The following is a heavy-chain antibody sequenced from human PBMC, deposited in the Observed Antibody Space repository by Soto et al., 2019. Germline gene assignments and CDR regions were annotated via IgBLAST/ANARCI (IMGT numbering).Heavy chain of an antibody. V-gene: IGHV3-23*01. J-gene: IGHJ4*02. D-gene: IGHD6-25*01. Sequence: EVQLLESGGGLVQPGGSLRLSCEASGFTFSIYAMNWVRQPPGKGLAWVSSISGRDSSTYYADSVKGRITISRDNSKNTLYLQMNSLRVADTAVYFCEKYPGSGQTGKFDSWGQGTLVTVAS. CDR2: ISGRDSST. CDR3: EKYPGSGQTGKFDS. CDR1: GFTFSIYA.